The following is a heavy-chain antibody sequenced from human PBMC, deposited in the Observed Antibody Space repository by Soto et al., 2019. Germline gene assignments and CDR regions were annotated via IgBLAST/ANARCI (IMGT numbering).Heavy chain of an antibody. CDR1: GFTFSSYA. CDR2: IIPIFGTA. CDR3: ARNDYGDYVSVY. Sequence: QVQLVESGGGVVQPGRSLRLSCAASGFTFSSYAISWVRQAPGQGLEWMGGIIPIFGTANYAQKFQGRVTITADKSTSTAYMELSSLRSEDTAVYYCARNDYGDYVSVYWGQGTLVTVSS. V-gene: IGHV1-69*06. J-gene: IGHJ4*02. D-gene: IGHD4-17*01.